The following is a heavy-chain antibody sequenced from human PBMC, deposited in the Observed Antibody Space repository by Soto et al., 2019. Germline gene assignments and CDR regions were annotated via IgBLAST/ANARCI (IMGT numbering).Heavy chain of an antibody. D-gene: IGHD2-15*01. J-gene: IGHJ5*02. CDR1: GGSIDNVDYY. CDR3: AGVMMGYCRGGTCYSSFRFDP. V-gene: IGHV4-30-4*01. Sequence: ASETLSLTCTVSGGSIDNVDYYWSWVRQPPGKGLEWIGHIYYSGSTYYNPSLKSRLTISVDTSKNQFSLRLDSVTAADTAVYYCAGVMMGYCRGGTCYSSFRFDPWGLGTLVTVPQ. CDR2: IYYSGST.